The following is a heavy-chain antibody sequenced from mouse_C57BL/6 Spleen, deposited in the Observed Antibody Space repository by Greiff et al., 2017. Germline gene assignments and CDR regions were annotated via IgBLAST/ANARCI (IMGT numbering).Heavy chain of an antibody. CDR1: GYTFTGYW. CDR3: ARRGDYYGSSTYYFDY. D-gene: IGHD1-1*01. CDR2: ILPGSGST. V-gene: IGHV1-9*01. Sequence: QVQLQQSGAELMKPGASVKLSCKATGYTFTGYWIEWVKQRPGHGLEWIGEILPGSGSTNYNEKFKGKAPFTADTSSNTAYMQLSSLTTEDSAIYYCARRGDYYGSSTYYFDYWGQGTTLTVSS. J-gene: IGHJ2*01.